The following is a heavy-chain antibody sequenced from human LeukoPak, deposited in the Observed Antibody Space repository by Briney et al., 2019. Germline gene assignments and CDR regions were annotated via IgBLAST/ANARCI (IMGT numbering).Heavy chain of an antibody. CDR1: GFTFSSYA. Sequence: GGSLRLSCAASGFTFSSYAMSWVRQAPGKGLEWVSAISGSGGSTYYADSVKGRFTISRDNSKNTLYLQMNSLRAEDTAVYYCAKDLGYEGGLSAFDYWGQGTLVTVSS. CDR3: AKDLGYEGGLSAFDY. D-gene: IGHD2-15*01. V-gene: IGHV3-23*01. J-gene: IGHJ4*02. CDR2: ISGSGGST.